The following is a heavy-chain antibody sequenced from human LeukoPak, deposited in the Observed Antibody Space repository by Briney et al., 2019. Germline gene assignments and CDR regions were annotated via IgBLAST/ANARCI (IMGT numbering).Heavy chain of an antibody. CDR2: INPNSGGT. V-gene: IGHV1-2*02. J-gene: IGHJ4*02. D-gene: IGHD2-15*01. CDR3: ALIPYCIGGSCYGY. CDR1: GYTFTGYY. Sequence: ASVKVSCKASGYTFTGYYMHWVRQAPGQGLEWMGWINPNSGGTNYAQKFQGRVTMTRDTSISTAYMELSRLRSDDTAVYYCALIPYCIGGSCYGYWGQGTLVTVSS.